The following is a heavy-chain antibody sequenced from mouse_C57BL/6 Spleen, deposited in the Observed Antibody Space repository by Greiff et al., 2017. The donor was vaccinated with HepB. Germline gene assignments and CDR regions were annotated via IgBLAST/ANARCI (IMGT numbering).Heavy chain of an antibody. CDR1: GYTFTDYE. D-gene: IGHD2-5*01. Sequence: VQLQQSGAELVRPGASVTLSCKASGYTFTDYEMHWVKQTPVHGLEWIGAIDPETGGTAYNQKFKGKAILTADKSSSTAYMELRSLTSEDSAVYYCTRTPYYSNYGDYAMDYWGQGTSVTVSS. CDR2: IDPETGGT. J-gene: IGHJ4*01. V-gene: IGHV1-15*01. CDR3: TRTPYYSNYGDYAMDY.